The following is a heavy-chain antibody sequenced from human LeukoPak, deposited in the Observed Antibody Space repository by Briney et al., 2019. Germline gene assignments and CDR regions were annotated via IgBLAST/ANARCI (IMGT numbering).Heavy chain of an antibody. J-gene: IGHJ4*02. Sequence: SETLSLTCTVSGGSISSYYWSWIRQPPGKGLEWIGDTSYSGSTKYRPSLKSRITISVDASKNQFSLKLSSVSAADTAVYYCATTISSEVPGAQWSLKYFDHWGQGTLVTVSS. V-gene: IGHV4-59*01. CDR3: ATTISSEVPGAQWSLKYFDH. D-gene: IGHD3-22*01. CDR2: TSYSGST. CDR1: GGSISSYY.